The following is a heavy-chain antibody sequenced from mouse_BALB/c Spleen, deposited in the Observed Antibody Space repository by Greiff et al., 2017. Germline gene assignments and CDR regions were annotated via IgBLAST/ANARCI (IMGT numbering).Heavy chain of an antibody. CDR3: ARENYGSSWFAY. D-gene: IGHD2-2*01. CDR1: GYTFTSYY. Sequence: QVQLQQSGPELVKPGASVRISCKASGYTFTSYYIHWVKQRPGQGLEWIGWIYPGNVNTKYNEKFKGKATLTADKSSSTAYMQLSSLTSEDSAVYFCARENYGSSWFAYGGQGTLVTVSA. CDR2: IYPGNVNT. V-gene: IGHV1S56*01. J-gene: IGHJ3*01.